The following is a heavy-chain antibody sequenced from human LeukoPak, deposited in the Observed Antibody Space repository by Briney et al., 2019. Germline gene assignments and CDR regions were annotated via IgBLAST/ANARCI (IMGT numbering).Heavy chain of an antibody. CDR1: GGSFSGYY. J-gene: IGHJ4*02. Sequence: SETLSLTCAVYGGSFSGYYWSWIRQPSGKGLEWIGEINHSGSTNYNPSLKSRVTISVDTSKNQFSLKLSSVTAADTAVYYCARVYYYDSSGYPSHFDYWGQGTLVTVSS. V-gene: IGHV4-34*01. CDR3: ARVYYYDSSGYPSHFDY. D-gene: IGHD3-22*01. CDR2: INHSGST.